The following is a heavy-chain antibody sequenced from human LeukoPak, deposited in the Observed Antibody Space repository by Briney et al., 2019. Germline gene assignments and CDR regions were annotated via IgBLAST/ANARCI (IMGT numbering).Heavy chain of an antibody. CDR3: TTDLSSVLGTFDY. Sequence: GGSLRLSCAASGFTFSNAWMSWVRQAPGKGLEWVGRSKSKTDGGTTDYAAPVKGRFTISRDDSKNTLYLQMNSLKTEDTAVYYCTTDLSSVLGTFDYWGQGTLVTVSS. CDR2: SKSKTDGGTT. CDR1: GFTFSNAW. D-gene: IGHD2-8*02. J-gene: IGHJ4*02. V-gene: IGHV3-15*01.